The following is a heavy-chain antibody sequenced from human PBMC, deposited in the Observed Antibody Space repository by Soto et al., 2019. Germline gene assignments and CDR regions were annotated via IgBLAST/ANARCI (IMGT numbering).Heavy chain of an antibody. CDR3: AKDDRWLVPTYFDY. Sequence: EVQLLESGGGLVQPGGSLRLSCAASGFTFSNCAMNWVRQAPGKGLEWVSVISGSSGRTYYADSVKGRFTISRDNSKNTLYLQMNSLRAEDTAVYYCAKDDRWLVPTYFDYWGQGTLVTVSS. D-gene: IGHD6-19*01. V-gene: IGHV3-23*01. CDR1: GFTFSNCA. J-gene: IGHJ4*02. CDR2: ISGSSGRT.